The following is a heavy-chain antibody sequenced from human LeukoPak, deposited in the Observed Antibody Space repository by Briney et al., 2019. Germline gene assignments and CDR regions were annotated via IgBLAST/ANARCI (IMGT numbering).Heavy chain of an antibody. J-gene: IGHJ4*02. V-gene: IGHV3-49*04. CDR2: IRSKAYGGTT. CDR1: GFTFGDYA. D-gene: IGHD2-2*01. CDR3: TREVVVPAAMSDY. Sequence: GGSLRLSCTASGFTFGDYAMSWVRQAPGKGLEWVGFIRSKAYGGTTEYAASVKGRFTISRDDSKSIAYLQMNSLKTEDTAVYYCTREVVVPAAMSDYWGQGTLVTVSS.